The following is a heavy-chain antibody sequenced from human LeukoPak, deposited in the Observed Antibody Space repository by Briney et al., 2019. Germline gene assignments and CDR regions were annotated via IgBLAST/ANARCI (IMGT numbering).Heavy chain of an antibody. CDR3: ARGSTDYFDY. J-gene: IGHJ4*02. D-gene: IGHD1-1*01. Sequence: GGSLRLSCAASGFTFSSYWMHWVRQAPGKGLVRVSRINSDGSSTSYADSVKGRSTISRDNAKNTLYLQMNSLRAEDTAVYYCARGSTDYFDYWGQGTLVTVSS. CDR1: GFTFSSYW. V-gene: IGHV3-74*01. CDR2: INSDGSST.